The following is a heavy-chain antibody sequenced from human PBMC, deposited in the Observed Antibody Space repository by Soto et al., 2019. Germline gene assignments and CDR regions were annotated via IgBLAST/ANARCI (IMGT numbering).Heavy chain of an antibody. CDR3: AIDSALRWLVLSVGTDY. Sequence: ASVKVSCKASGYTFTSYGISWVRQAPGQGLEWMGWISAYNGNTNYAQKLQGRVTMTTDTSTSTAYMELRSLRSDDTAVYYCAIDSALRWLVLSVGTDYWGQGTLVTVSS. V-gene: IGHV1-18*01. CDR1: GYTFTSYG. D-gene: IGHD6-19*01. J-gene: IGHJ4*02. CDR2: ISAYNGNT.